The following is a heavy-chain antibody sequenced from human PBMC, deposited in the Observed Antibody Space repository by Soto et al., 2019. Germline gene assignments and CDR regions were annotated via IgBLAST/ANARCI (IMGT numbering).Heavy chain of an antibody. D-gene: IGHD3-10*01. CDR1: GFIFSMYW. J-gene: IGHJ4*02. CDR2: ITDDGSTT. V-gene: IGHV3-74*01. Sequence: GGSLRLFCETSGFIFSMYWMHWVRQVPGKGPQWVARITDDGSTTYYAASVEGRFTISRDNAKNALYLQMTSLRADDTAVYYCTRGPRPTSIGTGAFWGQGTLVTVSS. CDR3: TRGPRPTSIGTGAF.